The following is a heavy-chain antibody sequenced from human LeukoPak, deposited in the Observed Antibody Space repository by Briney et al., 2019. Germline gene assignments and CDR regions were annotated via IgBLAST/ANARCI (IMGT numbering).Heavy chain of an antibody. CDR3: ARDSNNFDY. V-gene: IGHV4-39*07. CDR1: GGSISSSSYY. Sequence: PSETLPLTCTVSGGSISSSSYYWGWIRQPPGKGLEWIGSIYYSGSTYYNPSLKSRVTISVDTSKNQFSLKLSSVTAADTAVYYCARDSNNFDYWGQGTLVTVSS. CDR2: IYYSGST. J-gene: IGHJ4*02.